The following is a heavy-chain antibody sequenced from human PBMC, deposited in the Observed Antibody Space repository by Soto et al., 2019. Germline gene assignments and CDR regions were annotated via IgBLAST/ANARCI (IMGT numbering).Heavy chain of an antibody. CDR2: IYYSGST. V-gene: IGHV4-30-4*01. D-gene: IGHD3-3*01. CDR1: GGSISSGDYY. J-gene: IGHJ4*02. CDR3: AREAGGYYYYFDY. Sequence: KTSETLSLTCTVSGGSISSGDYYWSWIRQLPGKGLEWIGYIYYSGSTYYNPSLKSRVTISVDTSKNQFSLKLSSVTAADTAVYCCAREAGGYYYYFDYWGQGTLVTVSS.